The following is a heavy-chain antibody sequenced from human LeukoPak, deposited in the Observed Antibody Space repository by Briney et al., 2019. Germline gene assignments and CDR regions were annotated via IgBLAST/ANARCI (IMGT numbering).Heavy chain of an antibody. Sequence: PGGSLRLSRAASGFTFSSYSMNWVRQAPGKGLEWVSSISSSSSYIYYADSVKGRFTISRDNAKNSLYLQMNSLRAEDTAVYYCARSRGMATAPGYWGQGTLVTVSS. V-gene: IGHV3-21*01. CDR3: ARSRGMATAPGY. CDR1: GFTFSSYS. J-gene: IGHJ4*02. D-gene: IGHD5-24*01. CDR2: ISSSSSYI.